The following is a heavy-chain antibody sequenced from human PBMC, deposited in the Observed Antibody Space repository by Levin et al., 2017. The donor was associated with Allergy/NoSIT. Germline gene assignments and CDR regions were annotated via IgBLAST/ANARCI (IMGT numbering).Heavy chain of an antibody. J-gene: IGHJ6*02. V-gene: IGHV4-34*01. CDR3: ARVRRGRFLEWLNPLGNRPYYYGMDV. Sequence: SETLSLTCAVYGGSFSGYYWSWIRQPPGKGLEWIGEINHSGSTNYNPSLKSRVTISVDTSKNQFSLKLSSVTAADTAVYYCARVRRGRFLEWLNPLGNRPYYYGMDVWGQGTTVTVSS. CDR1: GGSFSGYY. D-gene: IGHD3-3*01. CDR2: INHSGST.